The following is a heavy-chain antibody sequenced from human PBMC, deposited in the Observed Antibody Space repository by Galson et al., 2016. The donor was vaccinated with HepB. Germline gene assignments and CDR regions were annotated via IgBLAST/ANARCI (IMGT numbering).Heavy chain of an antibody. CDR2: IYYSGGT. D-gene: IGHD5-18*01. Sequence: LSLTCTVSGGSIISSDYYWGWVRQPPGKGLEWIGSIYYSGGTYNNPSLRSRVTLSVDTSREQFSLRLTSVTAADRGLYYCARHARYSYGYRWFDSWGQGSLVIVSS. CDR3: ARHARYSYGYRWFDS. CDR1: GGSIISSDYY. J-gene: IGHJ5*01. V-gene: IGHV4-39*01.